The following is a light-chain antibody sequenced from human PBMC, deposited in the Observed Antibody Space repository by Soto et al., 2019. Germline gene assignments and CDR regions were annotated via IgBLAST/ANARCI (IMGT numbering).Light chain of an antibody. CDR3: MQSLQTPWT. V-gene: IGKV2-28*01. CDR2: VGS. Sequence: VLTQSPLSLPVTPGEPASISCRSSQSLLHSNGYNYLVWYLQRPGQSPHLLIYVGSNRASGVPDRFSGSGSGTDFTLKISRVEAEDVGVYYCMQSLQTPWTFGQGTKVEIK. J-gene: IGKJ1*01. CDR1: QSLLHSNGYNY.